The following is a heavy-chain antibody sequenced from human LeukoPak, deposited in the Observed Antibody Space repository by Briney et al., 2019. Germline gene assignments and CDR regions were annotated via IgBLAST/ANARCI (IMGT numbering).Heavy chain of an antibody. CDR2: INPNSGGT. J-gene: IGHJ5*02. CDR3: ARVPACSGGSCYSWFDP. Sequence: ASVKVSFKASGYTFTVYYMHWVRQAPGQGLEGMGWINPNSGGTNYAQKFQGRVTMTRDTSISTAYMELSRLRSDDTAVYYCARVPACSGGSCYSWFDPWDQGTLVTVSS. V-gene: IGHV1-2*02. D-gene: IGHD2-15*01. CDR1: GYTFTVYY.